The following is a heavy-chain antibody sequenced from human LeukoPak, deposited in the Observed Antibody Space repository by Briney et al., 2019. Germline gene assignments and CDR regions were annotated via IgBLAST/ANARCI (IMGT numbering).Heavy chain of an antibody. CDR3: ARPRGYSYNDAFDI. Sequence: SETLSLTCTVSGGSISSYYWSWIRQPPGKGLEWIGYIYYSGSTNYNPSLKSRVTISVGTSKNQFSLKLSSVTAADTAVYYCARPRGYSYNDAFDIWGQGTMVTVSS. D-gene: IGHD5-18*01. V-gene: IGHV4-59*01. J-gene: IGHJ3*02. CDR2: IYYSGST. CDR1: GGSISSYY.